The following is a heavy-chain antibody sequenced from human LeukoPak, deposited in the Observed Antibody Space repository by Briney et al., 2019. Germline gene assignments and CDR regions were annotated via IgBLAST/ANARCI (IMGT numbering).Heavy chain of an antibody. CDR1: GGSISSGGYS. D-gene: IGHD2-15*01. V-gene: IGHV4-39*07. J-gene: IGHJ5*02. CDR3: ARGRRYCSGGSCYAWFDP. Sequence: SQTLSLTCAVSGGSISSGGYSWSWIRQPPGKGLEWIGSIYYSGSTYYNPSLKSRVTISVDTSKNQFSLKLSSVTAADTAVYYCARGRRYCSGGSCYAWFDPWGQGTLVTVSS. CDR2: IYYSGST.